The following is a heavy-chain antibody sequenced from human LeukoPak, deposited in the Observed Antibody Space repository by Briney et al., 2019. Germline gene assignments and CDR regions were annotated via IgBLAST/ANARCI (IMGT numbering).Heavy chain of an antibody. D-gene: IGHD5-18*01. J-gene: IGHJ4*02. Sequence: SETLSLTCTVSGGSIRNDYWAWTWIRQPAGKGLEWIGRIYTSGSTNYNPSLKSRVTISVDTSKNQFSLKLSSVTAADTAVYYCARGPVTAMVTHWGQGTLVTVSS. CDR2: IYTSGST. CDR1: GGSIRNDY. CDR3: ARGPVTAMVTH. V-gene: IGHV4-4*07.